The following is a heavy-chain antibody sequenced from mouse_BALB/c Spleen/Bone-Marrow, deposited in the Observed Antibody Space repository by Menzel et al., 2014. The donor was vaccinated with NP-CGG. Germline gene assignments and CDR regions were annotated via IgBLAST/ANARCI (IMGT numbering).Heavy chain of an antibody. D-gene: IGHD4-1*01. CDR3: TRGWDGYYFDY. V-gene: IGHV1-69*01. J-gene: IGHJ2*01. Sequence: VQLQQSGAELVMPGASVKMSCKASGYTFTDYWMHWVKQRPRQGLEWIGAIYTSDTYTNYNQKFKGKATLTVDESSSTAYMQLSSLTSEDSAVYFCTRGWDGYYFDYWGQGTTLTVSS. CDR1: GYTFTDYW. CDR2: IYTSDTYT.